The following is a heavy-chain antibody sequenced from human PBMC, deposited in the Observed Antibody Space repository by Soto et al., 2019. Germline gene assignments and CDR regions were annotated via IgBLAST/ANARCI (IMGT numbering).Heavy chain of an antibody. CDR3: AKIQPQYYDFWSGYLYFDY. CDR1: GFTFSSYA. J-gene: IGHJ4*02. CDR2: ISGSGGST. Sequence: PGGSLRLSCAASGFTFSSYAMSWVRQAPGKGLEWVSAISGSGGSTYYADSVKGRFTISRDNSKNTLYLQMNSLRAEDTAVYYCAKIQPQYYDFWSGYLYFDYWGQGTLVTVSS. V-gene: IGHV3-23*01. D-gene: IGHD3-3*01.